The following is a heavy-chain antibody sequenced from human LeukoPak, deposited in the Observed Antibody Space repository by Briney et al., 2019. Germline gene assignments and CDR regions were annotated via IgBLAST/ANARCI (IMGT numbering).Heavy chain of an antibody. V-gene: IGHV6-1*01. Sequence: SQTLSLTCAISGDSVSSDSAAWHWIRQSPSGGLEWLGRTYYRSKWYSDYAPSMKSRITINPDTSKNQFSLQVNSVTPEDTGVYYCARQGGVAVRPRWFDPWGQGALVTVSS. J-gene: IGHJ5*02. D-gene: IGHD6-6*01. CDR1: GDSVSSDSAA. CDR2: TYYRSKWYS. CDR3: ARQGGVAVRPRWFDP.